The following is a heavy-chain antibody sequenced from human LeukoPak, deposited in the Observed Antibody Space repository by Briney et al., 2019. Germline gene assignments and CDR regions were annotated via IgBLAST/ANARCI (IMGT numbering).Heavy chain of an antibody. CDR1: GYSFTSYW. CDR3: ARGCGGDCEDDAFDI. V-gene: IGHV5-51*01. Sequence: GESLKISCKGSGYSFTSYWIGWVRQMPGKGLKWMGIIYPGDSDTRYSPSFQGQVTISADKSISTAYLQWSSLKASDTAMYYCARGCGGDCEDDAFDIWGQGTMVTVSS. D-gene: IGHD2-21*01. CDR2: IYPGDSDT. J-gene: IGHJ3*02.